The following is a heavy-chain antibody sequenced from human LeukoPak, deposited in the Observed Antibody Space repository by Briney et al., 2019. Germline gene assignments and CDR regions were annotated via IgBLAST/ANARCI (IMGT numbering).Heavy chain of an antibody. CDR3: ARDSIVVVPAAPDGMDV. V-gene: IGHV3-33*01. CDR1: GFTFSSYG. Sequence: PGGSLRLSCAASGFTFSSYGMHWVRQAPGKGLEWVAVIWYDGSNKYYADPVKGRFTISRDNSKNTLYLQMNSLRAEDTAVYYCARDSIVVVPAAPDGMDVWGKGTTVTVSS. J-gene: IGHJ6*04. D-gene: IGHD2-2*01. CDR2: IWYDGSNK.